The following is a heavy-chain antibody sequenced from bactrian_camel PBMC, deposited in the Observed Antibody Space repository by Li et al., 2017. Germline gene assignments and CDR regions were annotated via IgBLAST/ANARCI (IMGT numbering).Heavy chain of an antibody. D-gene: IGHD3*01. J-gene: IGHJ4*01. CDR2: IGQDGSTT. V-gene: IGHV3S31*01. Sequence: VQLVESGGGSVQAGGSLRLSCAASGYTYGSMGWFRQAPGKGPEGVSYIGQDGSTTYYADSVKGRFTISHDSAKKTLYLQMNSLKPEDTAMYYCAADRTCASLKSGTIDSRSQGTQVTVS. CDR1: GYTYGS.